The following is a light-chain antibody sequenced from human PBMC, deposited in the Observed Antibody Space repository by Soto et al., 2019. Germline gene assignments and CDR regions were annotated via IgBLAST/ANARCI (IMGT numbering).Light chain of an antibody. V-gene: IGKV3-15*01. J-gene: IGKJ1*01. CDR3: QQYNNWPPCT. CDR1: QSVSSN. Sequence: EIVMTQSPATLSVSPGERATLSCRARQSVSSNLAWYQHKPGQDPKLLIYGASTRATGIPARFSGGGSGTEFTRTISSLQFEDFVVYYCQQYNNWPPCTFGQGTKVEIK. CDR2: GAS.